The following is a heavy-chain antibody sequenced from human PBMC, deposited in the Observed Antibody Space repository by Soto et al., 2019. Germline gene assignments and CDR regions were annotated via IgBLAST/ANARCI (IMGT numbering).Heavy chain of an antibody. CDR2: VYYTGST. CDR3: ARSVAVPGAHIDY. J-gene: IGHJ4*02. Sequence: PSETLSLTCSVSGGSISGSYWSWIRQSPGKGLEWLGYVYYTGSTNYSPSLRSRVSISVDTSKNEFSLRLSSVTAADTAVYFCARSVAVPGAHIDYWGKGTKVTVSS. CDR1: GGSISGSY. D-gene: IGHD6-19*01. V-gene: IGHV4-59*01.